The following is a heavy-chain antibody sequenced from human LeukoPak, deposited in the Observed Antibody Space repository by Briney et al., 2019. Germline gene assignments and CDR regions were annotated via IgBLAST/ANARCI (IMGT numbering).Heavy chain of an antibody. J-gene: IGHJ5*02. Sequence: SQTLSLTCAVSGGSISSGGYSWSWIRQPPGKGLEWIGYIYYSGSTYYNPSLKSRVTISVDTSKNQFSLKLSSVTAADTAVYYCARATAKNWFDPWGQGTLVTVSS. CDR2: IYYSGST. CDR1: GGSISSGGYS. CDR3: ARATAKNWFDP. V-gene: IGHV4-30-2*05. D-gene: IGHD4-17*01.